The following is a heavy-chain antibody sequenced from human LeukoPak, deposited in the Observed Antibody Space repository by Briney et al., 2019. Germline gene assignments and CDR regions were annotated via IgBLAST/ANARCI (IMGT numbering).Heavy chain of an antibody. J-gene: IGHJ3*01. CDR2: INHSGST. Sequence: SETLSLTCAVYGGSFSGYYWSWIREPPGKGLEWIGEINHSGSTNYNPSRKSRVTISVDTSKNQFSLKLSSVTAADTAVSYCASHVAYVPRSEGAFDVWGQGTTVYVSS. V-gene: IGHV4-34*01. CDR1: GGSFSGYY. CDR3: ASHVAYVPRSEGAFDV. D-gene: IGHD3-10*02.